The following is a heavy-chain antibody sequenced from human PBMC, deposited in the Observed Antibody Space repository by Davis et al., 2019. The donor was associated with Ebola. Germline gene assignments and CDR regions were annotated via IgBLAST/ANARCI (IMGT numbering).Heavy chain of an antibody. CDR3: ARDMDIVVVPAVMGPYYYYYGMDV. CDR2: IIPILGIA. Sequence: SVKVSCKASGGTFSSYAISWVRQAPGQGLEWMGRIIPILGIANYAQKFQGRVTMTRDTSTSTVYMELSSLRSEDTAVYYCARDMDIVVVPAVMGPYYYYYGMDVWGQGTTVTVSS. V-gene: IGHV1-69*04. CDR1: GGTFSSYA. D-gene: IGHD2-2*03. J-gene: IGHJ6*02.